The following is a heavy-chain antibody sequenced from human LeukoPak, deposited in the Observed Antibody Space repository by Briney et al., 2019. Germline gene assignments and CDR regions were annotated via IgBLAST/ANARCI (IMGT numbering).Heavy chain of an antibody. D-gene: IGHD3-3*01. J-gene: IGHJ5*02. V-gene: IGHV1-69*13. CDR3: ARSPSIRFLEWLYA. CDR1: GGTFSSYA. Sequence: SVKVSCKASGGTFSSYAISWVRQAPGQGLEWMGGIIPIFGTANYAQKFQGRVTITADESTSTAYMELSSLRSEDTAVYYCARSPSIRFLEWLYAWGQGTLVTVSS. CDR2: IIPIFGTA.